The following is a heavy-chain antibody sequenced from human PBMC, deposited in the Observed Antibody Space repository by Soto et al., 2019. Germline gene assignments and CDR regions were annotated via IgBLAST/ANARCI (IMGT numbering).Heavy chain of an antibody. CDR3: AGGGVRGVITRTRDYYGMDV. J-gene: IGHJ6*02. V-gene: IGHV5-51*01. CDR2: IYPGDSDT. CDR1: GYSFIDYW. Sequence: CKGSGYSFIDYWIGWVRQVPGRGLEWMGVIYPGDSDTRYSPSFQGHVTISADKSISTAYLQWSSLKASDTAMYYCAGGGVRGVITRTRDYYGMDVWGQGTTVTVSS. D-gene: IGHD3-10*01.